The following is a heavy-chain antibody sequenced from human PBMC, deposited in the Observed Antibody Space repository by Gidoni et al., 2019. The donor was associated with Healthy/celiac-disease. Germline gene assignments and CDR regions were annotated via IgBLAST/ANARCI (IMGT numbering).Heavy chain of an antibody. Sequence: QVQLVQSGAEVKKPGSSVKVSCKASGGTLSSYAISGVRQAPGQGIEWMGGIIPIFGTANYAQKFQGRVTITADESTSTAYMELSSLRSEDTAVYYCARSGRVQLELRDAFDIWGQGTMVTVSS. CDR3: ARSGRVQLELRDAFDI. D-gene: IGHD1-7*01. CDR2: IIPIFGTA. J-gene: IGHJ3*02. CDR1: GGTLSSYA. V-gene: IGHV1-69*01.